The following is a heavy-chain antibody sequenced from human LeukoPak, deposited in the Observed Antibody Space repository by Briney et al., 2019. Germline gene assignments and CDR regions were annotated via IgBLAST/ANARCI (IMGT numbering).Heavy chain of an antibody. CDR2: IYYSGSS. J-gene: IGHJ4*02. V-gene: IGHV4-30-4*01. D-gene: IGHD5-24*01. CDR3: ARGEMATTYYFDY. CDR1: GGSISSGHYY. Sequence: SQTLSLTCTVSGGSISSGHYYWSWIRQSPGKGLEWIGYIYYSGSSYYNPSLKSRVTISVDTSKNQFSLKLTSVTAADTAVYYCARGEMATTYYFDYWGQGTLVTVSS.